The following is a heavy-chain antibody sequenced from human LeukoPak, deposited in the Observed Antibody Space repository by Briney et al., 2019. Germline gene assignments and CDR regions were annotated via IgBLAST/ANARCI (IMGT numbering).Heavy chain of an antibody. V-gene: IGHV1-2*02. CDR2: INPNSGGT. D-gene: IGHD3-10*01. Sequence: ASVKVSCKASGYTFTGYYMHWVRQAPGQGLEWMGWINPNSGGTNYAQKFQGRVTMTRDTSISTAYIELSRLRSDDTAVYYCAVYGSGSYYNSYYFDYWGQGTLVTVSS. CDR1: GYTFTGYY. CDR3: AVYGSGSYYNSYYFDY. J-gene: IGHJ4*02.